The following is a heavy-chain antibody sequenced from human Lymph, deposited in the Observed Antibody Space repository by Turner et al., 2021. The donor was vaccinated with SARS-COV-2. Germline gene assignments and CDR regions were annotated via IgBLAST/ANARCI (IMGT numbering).Heavy chain of an antibody. CDR1: GGTFSSHA. Sequence: QVQLVQSGAEVKKPGSSVKVSCKASGGTFSSHAISWVRQAPGQGLEGMGGTIPIFGIENYAQKFQGRVTIPADKSTSTANMELSNLRSEDTAVYYCAGAGGGRYFYFDYWGQGTLVTVSS. V-gene: IGHV1-69*10. CDR3: AGAGGGRYFYFDY. J-gene: IGHJ4*02. D-gene: IGHD1-26*01. CDR2: TIPIFGIE.